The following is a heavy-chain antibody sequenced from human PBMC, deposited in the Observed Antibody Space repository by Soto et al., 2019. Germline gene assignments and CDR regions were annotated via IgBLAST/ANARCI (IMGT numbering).Heavy chain of an antibody. Sequence: EVQLVESGGGLVQPGGSLRLSCAASGFTFSSYWMAWVRQAPGKGLEWVANIRQDGSEKNYVDSVKGRFTISRDNAENSLYLQLNSLRADDTAVYYCARGYCSGGSCYAGAFDIWGQGTRVTVSS. CDR1: GFTFSSYW. V-gene: IGHV3-7*01. CDR3: ARGYCSGGSCYAGAFDI. J-gene: IGHJ3*02. D-gene: IGHD2-15*01. CDR2: IRQDGSEK.